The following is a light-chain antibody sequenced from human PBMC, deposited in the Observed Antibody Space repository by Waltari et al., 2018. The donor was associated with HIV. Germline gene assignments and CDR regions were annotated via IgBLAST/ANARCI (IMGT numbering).Light chain of an antibody. V-gene: IGLV4-69*01. CDR2: VYNDGSH. J-gene: IGLJ3*02. CDR1: TDFRAYA. Sequence: QRVLTQSPSASASLGASVTLTCTPSTDFRAYATACHHQHPEQGPRYFMKVYNDGSHYTGDGTPDRFSGSSSGAERYLIISSLQSEDEADYYCQTWGSGIWVFGGGTKLTVL. CDR3: QTWGSGIWV.